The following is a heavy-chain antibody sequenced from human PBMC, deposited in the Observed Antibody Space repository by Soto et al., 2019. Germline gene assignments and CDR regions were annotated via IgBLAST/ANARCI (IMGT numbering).Heavy chain of an antibody. CDR2: TSYDGSDK. D-gene: IGHD3-16*01. J-gene: IGHJ1*01. CDR3: VRWGTTGGLDV. CDR1: GFTFRSYV. V-gene: IGHV3-30*19. Sequence: QVQLVESGGGVVQPGTSLRVSCVGSGFTFRSYVIHWVRQAPGKGLEWVALTSYDGSDKSYDDSVRGRFTISRDNSRNPVDLQMDSLILEDTALYYCVRWGTTGGLDVWGQGTLVSVSS.